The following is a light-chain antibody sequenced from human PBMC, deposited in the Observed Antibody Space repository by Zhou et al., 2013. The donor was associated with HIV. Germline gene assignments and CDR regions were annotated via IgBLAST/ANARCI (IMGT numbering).Light chain of an antibody. CDR2: DVT. CDR3: CSYRSKSSLV. CDR1: SSDVGAYNY. V-gene: IGLV2-14*03. J-gene: IGLJ2*01. Sequence: QSALTQPASVSGSPGQSITISCTGTSSDVGAYNYVSWYQQLPGKAPNLIIYDVTERPSGVSNRFSGSKSGNTASLAISGLQAEDEGDYFCCSYRSKSSLVFGGGTKLTVL.